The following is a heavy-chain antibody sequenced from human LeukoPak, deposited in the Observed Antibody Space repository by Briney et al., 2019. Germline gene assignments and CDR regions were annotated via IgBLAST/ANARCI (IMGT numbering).Heavy chain of an antibody. CDR3: ARAGNSGYWFDY. CDR1: GGSISSDAYY. J-gene: IGHJ4*02. CDR2: IYYSGAT. V-gene: IGHV4-31*03. Sequence: PSQTLSLTCSVSGGSISSDAYYWSWIRQHPGKGPEWIGNIYYSGATYYSPSLRSRPTISVDTSKNQFSLKLNSVTAADTAVYYCARAGNSGYWFDYWGQGTVVTVSS. D-gene: IGHD3-22*01.